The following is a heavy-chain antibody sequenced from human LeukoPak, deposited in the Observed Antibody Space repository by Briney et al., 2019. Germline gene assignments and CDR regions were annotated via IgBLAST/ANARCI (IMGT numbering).Heavy chain of an antibody. V-gene: IGHV4-61*01. J-gene: IGHJ5*01. CDR2: IFHSGNT. CDR1: GGSVSGGSFY. Sequence: PSETLSLTCTVSGGSVSGGSFYWSWIRQPPGKGLEWIGYIFHSGNTNYNPSLKSRVTMSVDTSKSQFSLKLSSVTAADTAVYYCARGFELITFGGAIGKLNWFDSWGQGTLVTVSS. CDR3: ARGFELITFGGAIGKLNWFDS. D-gene: IGHD3-16*02.